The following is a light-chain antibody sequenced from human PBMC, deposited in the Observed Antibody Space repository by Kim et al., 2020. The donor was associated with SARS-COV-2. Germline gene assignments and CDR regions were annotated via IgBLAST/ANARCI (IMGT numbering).Light chain of an antibody. CDR1: SLRNYY. Sequence: SSELTQDPAVSVALGQTVMITCQGDSLRNYYASWYQQRPGQAPKLLIYGKNSRPSGISDRFSGSTSRNTASLTITATQAEDEADYFCNSRDTSGDNVMLFGGGTQLTVL. CDR3: NSRDTSGDNVML. V-gene: IGLV3-19*01. CDR2: GKN. J-gene: IGLJ3*02.